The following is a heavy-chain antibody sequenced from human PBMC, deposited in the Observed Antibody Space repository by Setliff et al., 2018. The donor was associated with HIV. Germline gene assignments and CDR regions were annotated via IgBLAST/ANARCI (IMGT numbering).Heavy chain of an antibody. V-gene: IGHV4-4*02. Sequence: SETLSLTCAVSGGSISSNWWSWVRQSPGKGLEWIVEIYHSGSTHYNPSLQSRVTISVDKSKSQFSLKLNSVTAADTAVYYCGGNGYYSIDYWGQGTLVTVSS. CDR1: GGSISSNW. J-gene: IGHJ4*02. D-gene: IGHD3-22*01. CDR3: GGNGYYSIDY. CDR2: IYHSGST.